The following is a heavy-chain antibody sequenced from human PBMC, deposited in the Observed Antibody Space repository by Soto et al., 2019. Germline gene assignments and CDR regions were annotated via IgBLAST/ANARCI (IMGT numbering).Heavy chain of an antibody. Sequence: EVQLVESGGGLVQPGRSLRLSCAASGFTFDDYAMHWVRQAPGKGLVWVSGISWNSGSIGYTDSVKGRFTISRDSAKNSLYLQMNSLRADDTALYYCAKGGGYGLSEYLQHWGQGTLVTVSS. CDR1: GFTFDDYA. D-gene: IGHD5-12*01. CDR2: ISWNSGSI. V-gene: IGHV3-9*01. CDR3: AKGGGYGLSEYLQH. J-gene: IGHJ1*01.